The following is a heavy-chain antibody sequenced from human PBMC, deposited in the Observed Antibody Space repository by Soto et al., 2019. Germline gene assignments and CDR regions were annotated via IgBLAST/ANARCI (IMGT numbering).Heavy chain of an antibody. Sequence: EVQLAESGGGLAQPGGPLRLSCAASGVTLSGYSMDWVRQAPGKGLEYVSGIRSNGVGTYYANSVQGRFTISRDNSKNTVYLQMGSLRPEDMAVYYCARRARPDFFYMDVWGKGTTVTVS. D-gene: IGHD6-6*01. CDR2: IRSNGVGT. CDR3: ARRARPDFFYMDV. CDR1: GVTLSGYS. J-gene: IGHJ6*03. V-gene: IGHV3-64*01.